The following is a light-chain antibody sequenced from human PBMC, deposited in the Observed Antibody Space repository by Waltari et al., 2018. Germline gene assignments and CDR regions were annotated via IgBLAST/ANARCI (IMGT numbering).Light chain of an antibody. CDR2: WAS. CDR1: QSLLYSANNQNY. Sequence: DIVMTQSPDALAVSLGERATINCRSSQSLLYSANNQNYLCWYQQKPGQPPKLLIYWASNRESGVPDRFSGGGSGTDFTLTISSLQAEDVAVYYCQQYYGTPYTFGQGTKLEIK. V-gene: IGKV4-1*01. CDR3: QQYYGTPYT. J-gene: IGKJ2*01.